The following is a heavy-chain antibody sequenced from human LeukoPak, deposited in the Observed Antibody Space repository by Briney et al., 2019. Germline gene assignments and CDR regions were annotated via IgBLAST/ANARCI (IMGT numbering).Heavy chain of an antibody. Sequence: ASVKVSCKASGYTFTGYYMHWVRQAPGQGLEWMGWINPNSGGTNYAQKLQGRVTMTTDTSTSTAYMELRRLRSDDTAVYYCARSGSYSYFYYYYYMDVWGKGTTVTVSS. J-gene: IGHJ6*03. V-gene: IGHV1-2*02. CDR3: ARSGSYSYFYYYYYMDV. D-gene: IGHD3-10*01. CDR1: GYTFTGYY. CDR2: INPNSGGT.